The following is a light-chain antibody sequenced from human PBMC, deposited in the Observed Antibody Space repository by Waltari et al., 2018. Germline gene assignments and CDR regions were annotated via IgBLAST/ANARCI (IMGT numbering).Light chain of an antibody. Sequence: VVTQSPATLSVSPGKTVTLPCRASQGVNTNLAWYQQKPGQAPRLLIFAASTRAPGIPSRFGGSGSGTEFTLTITSLQFEDVGVYFCQQYHKWPPGGFGGGTKVEIE. CDR2: AAS. CDR3: QQYHKWPPGG. CDR1: QGVNTN. V-gene: IGKV3-15*01. J-gene: IGKJ4*01.